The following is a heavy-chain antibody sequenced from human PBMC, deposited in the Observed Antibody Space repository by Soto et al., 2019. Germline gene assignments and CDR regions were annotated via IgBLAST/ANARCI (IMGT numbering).Heavy chain of an antibody. CDR2: IYFTGNT. J-gene: IGHJ5*02. D-gene: IGHD6-25*01. V-gene: IGHV4-39*01. CDR1: GGSITSSSHF. CDR3: AGQTFTIAAASYGRSNWFDP. Sequence: SETLSLTCSASGGSITSSSHFWGWVRQPPGKGLEWIGPIYFTGNTYYTPSLKSRLTMSIDTSKNEFSLGLNSGTAADTAVYYCAGQTFTIAAASYGRSNWFDPWGTGTLVAFSS.